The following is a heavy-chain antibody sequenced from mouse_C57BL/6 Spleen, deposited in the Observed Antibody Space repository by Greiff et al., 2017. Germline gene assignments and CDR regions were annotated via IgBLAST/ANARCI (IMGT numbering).Heavy chain of an antibody. V-gene: IGHV2-6*01. CDR2: IWGVGST. D-gene: IGHD2-3*01. J-gene: IGHJ3*01. CDR3: ARRGGDGYYGFAY. CDR1: GFSLTSYG. Sequence: QVQLQQSGPGLVAPSQSLSITCTVSGFSLTSYGVDWVRQSPGKGLEWLGVIWGVGSTNYNSALKSRLSISKDNSKSHVFLKMNSLQTDDTAMYYCARRGGDGYYGFAYWGQGTLVTVSA.